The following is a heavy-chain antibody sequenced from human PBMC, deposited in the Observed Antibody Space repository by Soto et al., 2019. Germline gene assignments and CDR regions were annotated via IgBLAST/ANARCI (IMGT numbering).Heavy chain of an antibody. CDR3: ARGTTTSAFSAMDV. CDR2: ISYDGSNK. Sequence: QVQLVESGGGVVQPGRSLRLSCAASGFTFRNNAMDWVRQAPGKGLEWVAVISYDGSNKYIAESVKGRFTISRDHSKNTRFLQMISLRAEDTAIYYCARGTTTSAFSAMDVWGQGTTVTVSS. V-gene: IGHV3-30-3*01. D-gene: IGHD1-1*01. CDR1: GFTFRNNA. J-gene: IGHJ6*02.